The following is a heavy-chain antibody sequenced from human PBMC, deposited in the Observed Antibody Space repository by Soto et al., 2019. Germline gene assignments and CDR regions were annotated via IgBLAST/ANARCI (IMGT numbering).Heavy chain of an antibody. CDR2: ISYDGSNK. CDR1: GFTFSSYA. Sequence: QVQLVESGGGVVQPGRSLRLSCAASGFTFSSYAMHWVRQAPGKGLEWVAVISYDGSNKYYADSVKGRFTISRDNSKNTLYLQMNSLGDEDTAVYYCASTDGPYYYYGMDVWGQGTTVTVSS. D-gene: IGHD4-17*01. V-gene: IGHV3-30-3*01. J-gene: IGHJ6*02. CDR3: ASTDGPYYYYGMDV.